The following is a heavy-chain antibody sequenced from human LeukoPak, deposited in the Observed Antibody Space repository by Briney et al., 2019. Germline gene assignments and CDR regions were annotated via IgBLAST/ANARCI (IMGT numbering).Heavy chain of an antibody. Sequence: HPGGSLRLSCAASGFTFSSYWMSWVRQAPGKGLEWVANIKQDGSEKYYVDSVKGRFTISRDNAKNSLYLQMNSLRAEDTAVYYCARAGLAFYYYYYMDVWGKGTTVTVSS. V-gene: IGHV3-7*01. CDR2: IKQDGSEK. J-gene: IGHJ6*03. CDR1: GFTFSSYW. CDR3: ARAGLAFYYYYYMDV.